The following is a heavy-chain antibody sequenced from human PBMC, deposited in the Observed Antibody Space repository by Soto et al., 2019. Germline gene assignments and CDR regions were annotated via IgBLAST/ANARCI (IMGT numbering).Heavy chain of an antibody. J-gene: IGHJ4*02. Sequence: PSETLSLTCTVSGGSISSGGYYWSWIRQPPGKGLEWIGYIYYSGSTNYNPSLKSRVTISVDTSKNQFSLKLSSVTAADTAVYYFSRGYSSSWWFDYWGQGTLVPVSS. V-gene: IGHV4-61*08. D-gene: IGHD6-13*01. CDR2: IYYSGST. CDR3: SRGYSSSWWFDY. CDR1: GGSISSGGYY.